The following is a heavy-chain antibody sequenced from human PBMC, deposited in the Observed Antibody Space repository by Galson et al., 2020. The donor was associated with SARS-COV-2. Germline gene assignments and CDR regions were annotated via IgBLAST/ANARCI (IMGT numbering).Heavy chain of an antibody. J-gene: IGHJ3*02. CDR2: IYYSGST. D-gene: IGHD3-22*01. V-gene: IGHV4-31*03. CDR1: GGSISSGGYY. Sequence: SETLSLTCTVSGGSISSGGYYWSWIRQHPGKGLEWIGYIYYSGSTYYNPSLKSRVTISVDTSKNQFSLKLSSVTAADTAVYYCARYYDSSGYYPGTQQDAFDIWGQGTMVTVSS. CDR3: ARYYDSSGYYPGTQQDAFDI.